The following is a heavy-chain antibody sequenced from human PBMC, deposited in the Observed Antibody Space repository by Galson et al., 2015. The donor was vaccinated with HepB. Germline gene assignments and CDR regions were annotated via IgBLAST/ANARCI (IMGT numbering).Heavy chain of an antibody. Sequence: PALVKPTQTLTLTCTFSGFSLSTSGVGVGWIRQPPGKALEWLALIYWDDDKRYSPSLKSRLTITKDTSKNQVVLTMTNMDPVDTATYYCAHLGGDYDTFDYWGQGTLVTVSS. CDR3: AHLGGDYDTFDY. J-gene: IGHJ4*02. V-gene: IGHV2-5*02. D-gene: IGHD3-22*01. CDR2: IYWDDDK. CDR1: GFSLSTSGVG.